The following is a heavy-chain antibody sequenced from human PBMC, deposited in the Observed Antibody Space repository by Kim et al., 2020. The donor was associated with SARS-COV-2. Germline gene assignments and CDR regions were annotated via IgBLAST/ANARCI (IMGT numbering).Heavy chain of an antibody. J-gene: IGHJ6*02. CDR3: ATASGSYLCMDV. CDR2: FDPEDGET. V-gene: IGHV1-24*01. CDR1: GYTLTELS. Sequence: ASVKVSCKVSGYTLTELSMHWVRQAPGKGHEWMGGFDPEDGETIYAQKLQGRVTMTEDTSTDTAYMELSSLRSEDTAVYYCATASGSYLCMDVWGQGTTVTVSS. D-gene: IGHD1-26*01.